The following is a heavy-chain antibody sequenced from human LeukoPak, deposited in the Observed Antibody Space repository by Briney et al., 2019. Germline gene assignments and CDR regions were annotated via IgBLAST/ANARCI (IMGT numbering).Heavy chain of an antibody. D-gene: IGHD7-27*01. J-gene: IGHJ4*02. V-gene: IGHV3-7*01. CDR2: IKQDGSEK. Sequence: GGSLRLSCAASGFTFSSYWMSWVRQAPGKGLEWVANIKQDGSEKYYVDSVKGRFTISRDNAKNSLYLQMNSLRAEDTAVYYCARDSNFLNLEAWGLDYWGQGTLVTVSS. CDR1: GFTFSSYW. CDR3: ARDSNFLNLEAWGLDY.